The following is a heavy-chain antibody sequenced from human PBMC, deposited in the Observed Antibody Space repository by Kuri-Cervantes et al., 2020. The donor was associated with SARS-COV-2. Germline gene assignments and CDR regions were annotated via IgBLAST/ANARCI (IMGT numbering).Heavy chain of an antibody. D-gene: IGHD6-13*01. CDR1: GFTFDDYG. CDR2: ISSSSSYI. CDR3: SRDQVSAAGTANY. J-gene: IGHJ4*02. V-gene: IGHV3-21*04. Sequence: GESLKISCAASGFTFDDYGMSWVRQAPGKGLEWVSSISSSSSYIYYADSVKGRFTISRDNAKRTLFLQMNSLRVDDTAVYYCSRDQVSAAGTANYWGQGALVTVSS.